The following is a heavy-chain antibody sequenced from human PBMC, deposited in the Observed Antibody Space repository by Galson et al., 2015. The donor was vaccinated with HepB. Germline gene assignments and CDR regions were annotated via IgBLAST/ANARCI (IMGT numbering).Heavy chain of an antibody. CDR2: IKKDRSVK. J-gene: IGHJ4*02. Sequence: SLRLSCAASGFTFSDYWMSWVRQAPGKGLEWVANIKKDRSVKYYLDSVRGRITISRDNAENSVHLQMNSLGVEDTAVYYCARGPNYGDNADYFLNWGQGTLVTVSS. CDR1: GFTFSDYW. CDR3: ARGPNYGDNADYFLN. V-gene: IGHV3-7*03. D-gene: IGHD4/OR15-4a*01.